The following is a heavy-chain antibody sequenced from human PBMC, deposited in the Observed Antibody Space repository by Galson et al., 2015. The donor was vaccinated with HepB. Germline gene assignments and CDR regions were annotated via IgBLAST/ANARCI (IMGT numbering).Heavy chain of an antibody. CDR1: GYSFTSYW. D-gene: IGHD1-26*01. CDR3: ARPRFRKGRRGRMVGATVGGAFDI. V-gene: IGHV5-51*03. J-gene: IGHJ3*02. Sequence: QSGAEVKKPGESLKISCKGSGYSFTSYWIGWVRQMPGNGLEWMGIIYPGDSDTRYSPSFQGQVTISADKSISTAYLQWSSLKASDTAMYYCARPRFRKGRRGRMVGATVGGAFDIWGQGTMVTVSS. CDR2: IYPGDSDT.